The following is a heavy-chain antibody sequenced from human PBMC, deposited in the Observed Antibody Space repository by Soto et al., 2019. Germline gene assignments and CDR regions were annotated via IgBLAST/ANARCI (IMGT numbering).Heavy chain of an antibody. CDR3: ARAVYCSSNSCIPPYYYYYGMDV. CDR1: GGTFSSYA. J-gene: IGHJ6*02. CDR2: IIPIFGTA. V-gene: IGHV1-69*01. D-gene: IGHD2-2*01. Sequence: QVQLVQSGAEVKKPGSSVKVSCKASGGTFSSYAISWVRQAPGQGLEWMGGIIPIFGTANYAQKFQGRVTITADESTSTAYMELSRLRSEDTAVYYCARAVYCSSNSCIPPYYYYYGMDVWGQGTTVTVSS.